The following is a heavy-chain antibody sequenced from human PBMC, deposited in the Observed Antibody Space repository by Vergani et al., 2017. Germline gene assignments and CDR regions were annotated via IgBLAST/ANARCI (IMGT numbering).Heavy chain of an antibody. CDR1: GFTFGDYA. V-gene: IGHV3-49*05. Sequence: EVQLVESGGGLVKPGRSLRLSCTASGFTFGDYAMSWFRQAPGKGLEWVGFIRSKAYGGTTEYAASVKGRCTISRDDSKSIAYLQMNSLKTEDTAVYYCTRGHRYSSSWGSSWAYYYYGMDVWGQGTTVTVSS. CDR2: IRSKAYGGTT. CDR3: TRGHRYSSSWGSSWAYYYYGMDV. D-gene: IGHD6-13*01. J-gene: IGHJ6*02.